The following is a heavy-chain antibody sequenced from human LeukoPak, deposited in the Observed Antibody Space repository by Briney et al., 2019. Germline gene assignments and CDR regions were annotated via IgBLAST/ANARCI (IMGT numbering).Heavy chain of an antibody. Sequence: PSETLSLTCTVSGGSISSYYWSWIRQPPGKGLQWIGYIYYSGSTNYNPSLKSRVTISVDTSKNQFSLKLSSVTAADTAVYYCARHFKSYQEDFDYWGQGTLVTVSS. V-gene: IGHV4-59*08. CDR3: ARHFKSYQEDFDY. J-gene: IGHJ4*02. CDR1: GGSISSYY. CDR2: IYYSGST. D-gene: IGHD1-26*01.